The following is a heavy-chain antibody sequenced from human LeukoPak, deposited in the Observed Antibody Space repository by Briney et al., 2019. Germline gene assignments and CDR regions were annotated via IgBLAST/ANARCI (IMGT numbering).Heavy chain of an antibody. CDR3: ARVKNFGLSYYYYMDV. CDR2: IYSGGST. D-gene: IGHD3-10*01. V-gene: IGHV3-66*01. J-gene: IGHJ6*03. CDR1: GFTVSSNY. Sequence: GGSLRLSCAASGFTVSSNYMSWVRQAPGKGLEWVSVIYSGGSTYYADSVKGRFTISRDNAKNSLYLQMNSLRAEDTAVYYCARVKNFGLSYYYYMDVWGKGTTVTISS.